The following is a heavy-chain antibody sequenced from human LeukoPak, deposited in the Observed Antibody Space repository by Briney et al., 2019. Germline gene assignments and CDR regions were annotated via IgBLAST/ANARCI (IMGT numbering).Heavy chain of an antibody. V-gene: IGHV1-18*01. Sequence: GASVKVSCKASGYTFTSYGISWVRQAPGQGLEWMGWISAYNGNTNYAQKLQGRVTVTKDTSTSTAYMELRSLRSDDTAVYYCATPSDYGDYSMAGAFDIWGQGTMVTVSS. J-gene: IGHJ3*02. D-gene: IGHD4-17*01. CDR2: ISAYNGNT. CDR1: GYTFTSYG. CDR3: ATPSDYGDYSMAGAFDI.